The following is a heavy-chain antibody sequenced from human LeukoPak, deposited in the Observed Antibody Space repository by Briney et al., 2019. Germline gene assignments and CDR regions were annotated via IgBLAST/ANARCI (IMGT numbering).Heavy chain of an antibody. J-gene: IGHJ3*02. CDR3: ASFTTAVAATLGAFDI. Sequence: PSETLSLTCAVSGYSISSGYYWGWIRQPPGKGLEWIGSIYHSGSTYHNPSLKSRVTISVDTSKNQFSLKLSSVTAADTAVYYCASFTTAVAATLGAFDIWGQGTMVTVSS. D-gene: IGHD6-19*01. CDR2: IYHSGST. V-gene: IGHV4-38-2*01. CDR1: GYSISSGYY.